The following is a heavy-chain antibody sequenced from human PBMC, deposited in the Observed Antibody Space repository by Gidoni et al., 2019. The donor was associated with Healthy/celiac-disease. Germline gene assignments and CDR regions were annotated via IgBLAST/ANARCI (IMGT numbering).Heavy chain of an antibody. CDR2: ISYDGSNK. J-gene: IGHJ5*02. CDR3: ARSEDYYDSSGYYYH. V-gene: IGHV3-30-3*01. D-gene: IGHD3-22*01. CDR1: GFTFSSYA. Sequence: QVQLVASGGGLVQPGRSLRLSCAASGFTFSSYAMHWVRQAPGKGLEWVAVISYDGSNKYYADSVKGRFTISRDNSKNTLYLQMNSLRAEDTAVYYCARSEDYYDSSGYYYHWGQGTLVTVSS.